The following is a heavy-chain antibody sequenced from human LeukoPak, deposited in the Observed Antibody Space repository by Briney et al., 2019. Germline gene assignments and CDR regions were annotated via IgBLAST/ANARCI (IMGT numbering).Heavy chain of an antibody. CDR2: INSDGSST. V-gene: IGHV3-74*01. CDR1: GFTFNSYW. D-gene: IGHD6-19*01. Sequence: GGSLRLSCAASGFTFNSYWMHWVGQAPGKGLVWVSRINSDGSSTSYADSVKGRFTISRDNAKNTLYLQMNSLRAEDTAVYYCATQASNQWLADYYMDVWGKRTTVTVSS. J-gene: IGHJ6*03. CDR3: ATQASNQWLADYYMDV.